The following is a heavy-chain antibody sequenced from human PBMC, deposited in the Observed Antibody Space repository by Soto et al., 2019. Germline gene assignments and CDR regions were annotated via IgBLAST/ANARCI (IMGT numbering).Heavy chain of an antibody. J-gene: IGHJ4*02. CDR1: GGSFSGYY. CDR3: ARDKITGLFDY. D-gene: IGHD2-8*02. CDR2: INHSGST. V-gene: IGHV4-34*01. Sequence: QVQLQQWGAGLLKPSETLSLTCAVYGGSFSGYYWTWIRQPPGTGLVWIGEINHSGSTNYNPSLKSPVTISVDTSKNQFSLKRTSVTAADTAVYYCARDKITGLFDYWGQGTMVTVSS.